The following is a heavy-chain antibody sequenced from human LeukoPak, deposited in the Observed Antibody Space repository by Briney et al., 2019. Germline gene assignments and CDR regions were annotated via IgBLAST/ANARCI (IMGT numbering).Heavy chain of an antibody. D-gene: IGHD4-17*01. Sequence: GGPLRLSCAASGFTFDDYGMSWVRHAPGKGLEWVSGINWNGCSTGYADSVKGRFTISRDNAKNSLYLQMNSLRAEDTALYYCARVYGDYEGLTDYWGQGTLVTVSS. J-gene: IGHJ4*02. CDR1: GFTFDDYG. CDR2: INWNGCST. CDR3: ARVYGDYEGLTDY. V-gene: IGHV3-20*04.